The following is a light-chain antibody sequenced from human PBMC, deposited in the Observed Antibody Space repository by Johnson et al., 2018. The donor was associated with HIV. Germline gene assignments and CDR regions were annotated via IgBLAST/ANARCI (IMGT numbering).Light chain of an antibody. CDR2: DNH. V-gene: IGLV1-51*01. CDR1: SSNIVNIY. CDR3: GTWDSSLSAHYV. J-gene: IGLJ1*01. Sequence: QSVLTQPPSVSAAPGQKVTISCSASSSNIVNIYISWYQHLPGTAPKLLIYDNHKRPSGIPDRFSGSRSGTSATLGITGLQTGAEADYYCGTWDSSLSAHYVVGTGTKITVL.